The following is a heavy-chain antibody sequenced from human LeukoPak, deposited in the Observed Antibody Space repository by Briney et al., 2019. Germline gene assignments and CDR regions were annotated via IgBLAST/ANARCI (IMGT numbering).Heavy chain of an antibody. V-gene: IGHV3-74*01. CDR2: INSDRSST. J-gene: IGHJ4*02. CDR1: GFTFSSYW. Sequence: GGSLRLSCAASGFTFSSYWMHWVRHAPGKGLVWVSRINSDRSSTNYADSVKGRFTISRDNAKNTLYLQMNSLRAEDTAVYYCARDYYYDSSPPFDYWGQGTLVTVSS. CDR3: ARDYYYDSSPPFDY. D-gene: IGHD3-22*01.